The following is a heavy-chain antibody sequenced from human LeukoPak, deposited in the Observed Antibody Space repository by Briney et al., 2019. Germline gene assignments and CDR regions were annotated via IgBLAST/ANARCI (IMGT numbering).Heavy chain of an antibody. D-gene: IGHD3-22*01. V-gene: IGHV3-30*18. Sequence: GRSPRLSCAASGFTFSSYGMHWVRQAPGKGLEWVAVISYDGSNKYYADSVKGRFTISRDNSKNTLYLQMNSLRAEDTAVYYCAKEAYDSSGYSLDYWGQGTLVTVSS. J-gene: IGHJ4*02. CDR1: GFTFSSYG. CDR2: ISYDGSNK. CDR3: AKEAYDSSGYSLDY.